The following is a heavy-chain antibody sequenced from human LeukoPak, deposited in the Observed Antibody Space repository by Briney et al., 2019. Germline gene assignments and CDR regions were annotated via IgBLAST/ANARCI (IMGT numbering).Heavy chain of an antibody. CDR2: ISGSGGGT. Sequence: GGSLRLSCAASGFTFNSYAMIWVRQAPEKGLEWVATISGSGGGTYYADSVKGRFTISRDDSKNTLYLQMNSLRAEDTAVYYCAKDLGRYRNNYFDYWGQGTLVTVSS. D-gene: IGHD1-26*01. CDR1: GFTFNSYA. CDR3: AKDLGRYRNNYFDY. J-gene: IGHJ4*02. V-gene: IGHV3-23*01.